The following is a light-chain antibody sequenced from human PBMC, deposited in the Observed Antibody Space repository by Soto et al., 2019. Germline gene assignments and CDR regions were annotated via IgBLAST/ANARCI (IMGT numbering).Light chain of an antibody. CDR3: QQSYSTPPT. CDR2: AAS. V-gene: IGKV1-39*01. J-gene: IGKJ1*01. CDR1: QSISRY. Sequence: DIQMTQSPSSLSASVGDRITITCRASQSISRYLNWYQHKPGKAPKLLINAASSLQSGVPSRFSGSGSGTDFTLTISSLQPEDFATYYCQQSYSTPPTFGQGAKVDIK.